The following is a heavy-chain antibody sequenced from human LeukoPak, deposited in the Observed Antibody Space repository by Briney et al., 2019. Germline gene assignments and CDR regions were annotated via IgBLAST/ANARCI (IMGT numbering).Heavy chain of an antibody. D-gene: IGHD3-22*01. V-gene: IGHV3-21*01. CDR3: ARDRDYYDSSFFYYYYGMDV. CDR2: ISSSSSYI. CDR1: GFTFSSYS. J-gene: IGHJ6*02. Sequence: PGGSLRLSCAASGFTFSSYSMNWVRQAPGKGLEWVSSISSSSSYIYYADSVKGRFTISRDNAKNSLYLQMNSLRAEDTAVYYCARDRDYYDSSFFYYYYGMDVWGQGTTVTVSS.